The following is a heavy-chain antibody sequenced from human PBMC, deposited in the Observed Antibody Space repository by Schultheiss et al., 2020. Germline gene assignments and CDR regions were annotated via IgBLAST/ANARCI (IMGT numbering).Heavy chain of an antibody. Sequence: GGSLRLSCAASGFTFSDYYMSWIRQAPGKGLEWVSYISSSSSYTNYADSVKGRFTISRDNAKNSLYLQMNSLRSDDTAVYYCARNSGYSRDGLDFWGQGTLVTVSS. J-gene: IGHJ4*02. V-gene: IGHV3-11*03. CDR3: ARNSGYSRDGLDF. CDR2: ISSSSSYT. CDR1: GFTFSDYY. D-gene: IGHD1-26*01.